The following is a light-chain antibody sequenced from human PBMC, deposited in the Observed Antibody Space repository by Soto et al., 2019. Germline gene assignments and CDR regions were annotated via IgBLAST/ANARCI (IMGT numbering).Light chain of an antibody. V-gene: IGLV1-40*01. CDR3: QSYDSSLSGFYV. J-gene: IGLJ1*01. CDR1: SSNIGAGYD. CDR2: ANT. Sequence: QSVLTQPPSVSGAPGQRVTISCTGSSSNIGAGYDVHWYQQLPGRAPELLIYANTNRPSGVPDRFSGSRSGTSASLAITGLQAEDEADYSCQSYDSSLSGFYVFGTGTKVTVL.